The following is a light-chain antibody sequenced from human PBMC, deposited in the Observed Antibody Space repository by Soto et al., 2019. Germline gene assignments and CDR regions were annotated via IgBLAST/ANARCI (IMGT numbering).Light chain of an antibody. V-gene: IGKV3-20*01. CDR3: QQYGGSPRT. CDR1: QSVSSN. Sequence: EIVMTQSPATLSVPPGERATLSCRASQSVSSNLAWYQQKPGQAPRLLIHDASSRATGIPDRFSGSGSGTDFTLTISRLEPEDFAVYYCQQYGGSPRTFGQGTKVDIK. J-gene: IGKJ1*01. CDR2: DAS.